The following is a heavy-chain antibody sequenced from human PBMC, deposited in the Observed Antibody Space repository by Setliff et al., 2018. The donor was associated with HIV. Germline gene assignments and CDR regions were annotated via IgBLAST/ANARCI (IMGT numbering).Heavy chain of an antibody. CDR1: GGSISTATFY. Sequence: SLTCTVPGGSISTATFYWNWIRQPPGKALEWLGIVSYTGSTNYNPSLKSRVAMSVDTSRNQFSLKLTSVTAADTAVYYCARRPIKGYGPFDSWGPGTLVTVS. V-gene: IGHV4-39*01. CDR2: VSYTGST. J-gene: IGHJ4*02. CDR3: ARRPIKGYGPFDS. D-gene: IGHD2-15*01.